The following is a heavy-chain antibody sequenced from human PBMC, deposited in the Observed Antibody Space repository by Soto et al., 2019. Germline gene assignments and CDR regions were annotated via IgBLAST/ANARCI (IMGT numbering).Heavy chain of an antibody. CDR2: IYWDDAK. Sequence: QITVKESGPTLVKPTQTLTLTCTFSGFSLATHGEGVAWIRQPPGTALEWLARIYWDDAKQFGPSLKTRLNITKDSTNNHVVLTMTNMDPVDTATYFCAHTTRDALLYFGAGWVDPWGQGTRVTVSS. CDR1: GFSLATHGEG. CDR3: AHTTRDALLYFGAGWVDP. J-gene: IGHJ5*02. V-gene: IGHV2-5*05. D-gene: IGHD3-10*01.